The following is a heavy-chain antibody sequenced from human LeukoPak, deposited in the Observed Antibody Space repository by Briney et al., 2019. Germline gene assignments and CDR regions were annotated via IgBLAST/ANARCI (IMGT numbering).Heavy chain of an antibody. CDR2: IYYSGTT. Sequence: PSETLSLTCTVSGGSISSGDYYWGWIRQPPGKGLEWIGTIYYSGTTYYNPSLKSRVTISVDTSKNQFSLKLSSVTAADTAVYYCARDHSSSWPIYAFDIWGQGTMVTVSS. CDR1: GGSISSGDYY. CDR3: ARDHSSSWPIYAFDI. V-gene: IGHV4-39*07. D-gene: IGHD6-13*01. J-gene: IGHJ3*02.